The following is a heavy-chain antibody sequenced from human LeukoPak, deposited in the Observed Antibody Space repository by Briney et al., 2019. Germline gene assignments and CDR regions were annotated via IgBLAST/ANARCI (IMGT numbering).Heavy chain of an antibody. D-gene: IGHD1/OR15-1a*01. CDR3: ARGMEEQLRDFDI. CDR2: INPNSGGT. CDR1: GFIFVGFY. J-gene: IGHJ3*02. V-gene: IGHV1-2*02. Sequence: ASVKVSCKASGFIFVGFYMHWVRQAPGQGLEWMGWINPNSGGTNYVQKFQGRVTMTRDTSISTAYMELNRLRFDDTDVYYCARGMEEQLRDFDIWGQGSMVTVSS.